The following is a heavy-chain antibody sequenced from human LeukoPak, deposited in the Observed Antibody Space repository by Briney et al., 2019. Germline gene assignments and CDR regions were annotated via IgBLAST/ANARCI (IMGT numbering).Heavy chain of an antibody. CDR3: ASLIAAAGNTFDY. D-gene: IGHD6-13*01. J-gene: IGHJ4*02. CDR1: GFTFSSYA. V-gene: IGHV3-30-3*01. CDR2: ISYDGSNK. Sequence: GGSLRLSCAASGFTFSSYAMHWVRQAPGKGLEWVAVISYDGSNKYYADSVKGRFTISRDNSKNTPYLQMNSLRAEDTAVYYCASLIAAAGNTFDYWGQGTLVTVSS.